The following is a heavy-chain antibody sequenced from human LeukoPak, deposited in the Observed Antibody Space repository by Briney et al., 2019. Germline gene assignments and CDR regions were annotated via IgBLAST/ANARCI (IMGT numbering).Heavy chain of an antibody. Sequence: SETLSLTCTVSGGSISSYYWSWIRQPPGKGLEWIGYIYYTGRTNYNPSLKSRVTKSVDTSNNQFSLKLSSVTAADTAVYYCASLTSSGWFLDYWGRGTLVTVSS. CDR2: IYYTGRT. CDR3: ASLTSSGWFLDY. J-gene: IGHJ4*02. D-gene: IGHD6-19*01. V-gene: IGHV4-59*01. CDR1: GGSISSYY.